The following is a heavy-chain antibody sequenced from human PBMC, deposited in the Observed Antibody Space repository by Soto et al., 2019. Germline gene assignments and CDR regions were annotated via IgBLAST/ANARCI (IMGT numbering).Heavy chain of an antibody. V-gene: IGHV5-51*01. CDR3: ARFHFWSGYSTFDY. Sequence: GESLKISCKGSGYSFTSYWIGLVRQMPGKGLEWMGIIYPGDSDTRYSPSFQGQVTISADKSVSTAYLQWSSLKASDTAMYYCARFHFWSGYSTFDYWGQGTLVTVSS. J-gene: IGHJ4*02. CDR1: GYSFTSYW. CDR2: IYPGDSDT. D-gene: IGHD3-3*02.